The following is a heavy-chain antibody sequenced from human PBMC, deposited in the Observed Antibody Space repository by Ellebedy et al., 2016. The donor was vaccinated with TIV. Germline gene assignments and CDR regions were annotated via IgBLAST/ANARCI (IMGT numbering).Heavy chain of an antibody. D-gene: IGHD2-15*01. J-gene: IGHJ4*02. CDR1: GGSISSYY. Sequence: MPSETLSLTCTVSGGSISSYYWSWIRQPPGKALEWIGYIYYSGSSNYNPSLKSRVTMSVDTSKNQISLKLRSVTAADTAVYYCARAHPSAYSLFDHWGQGTLVTVSS. V-gene: IGHV4-59*08. CDR2: IYYSGSS. CDR3: ARAHPSAYSLFDH.